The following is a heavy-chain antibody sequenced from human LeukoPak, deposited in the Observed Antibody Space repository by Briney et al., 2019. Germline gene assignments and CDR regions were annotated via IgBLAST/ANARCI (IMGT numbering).Heavy chain of an antibody. J-gene: IGHJ5*02. D-gene: IGHD2-2*01. V-gene: IGHV4-34*01. CDR3: AKGGERSTSRSGFNP. CDR1: GGSFSGYY. Sequence: PSETLSLTCAVYGGSFSGYYWSWIRQPPGKGLEWIGEINHSGSTNYNPSLKSRVTISVDTSKNQFSLKLSSVTAADTAVYYCAKGGERSTSRSGFNPGGKETLVTVS. CDR2: INHSGST.